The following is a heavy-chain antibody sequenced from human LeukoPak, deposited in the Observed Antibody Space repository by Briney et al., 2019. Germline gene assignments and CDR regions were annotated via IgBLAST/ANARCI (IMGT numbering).Heavy chain of an antibody. CDR1: GYTFTSYG. CDR3: ARDNEQQLKYAFDI. J-gene: IGHJ3*02. D-gene: IGHD6-13*01. Sequence: ASVKVSCKASGYTFTSYGISWVRQAPGQGLEWMGWISAYNGNTNYAQKLQGRVTMTTDTSTSTAYMELRSLRSDDTAVYYCARDNEQQLKYAFDIWGQGTMVTVSS. V-gene: IGHV1-18*01. CDR2: ISAYNGNT.